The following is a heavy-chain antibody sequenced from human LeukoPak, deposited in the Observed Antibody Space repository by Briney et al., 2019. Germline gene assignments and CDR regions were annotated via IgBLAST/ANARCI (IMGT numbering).Heavy chain of an antibody. V-gene: IGHV3-74*01. CDR3: ARRIAAVAAPYYFDY. Sequence: GGSLRLSCAASGFTFSSYWMHWVRQAPGKGLLWVSRINSDGSSTSYADSVKGRFTISRDNAKNTLYLQMNSLRAEDTPVYYCARRIAAVAAPYYFDYWGQGTLVTVSS. CDR2: INSDGSST. CDR1: GFTFSSYW. J-gene: IGHJ4*02. D-gene: IGHD6-13*01.